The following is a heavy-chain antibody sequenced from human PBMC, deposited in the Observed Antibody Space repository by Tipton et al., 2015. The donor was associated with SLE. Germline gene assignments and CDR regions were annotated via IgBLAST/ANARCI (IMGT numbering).Heavy chain of an antibody. V-gene: IGHV4-59*01. D-gene: IGHD3-22*01. J-gene: IGHJ4*02. CDR1: GTSISSDY. CDR3: ARVRYFYHSSGYNPAFDH. Sequence: LRLSCTVSGTSISSDYWSWIRQPPGKELEWIGYVYDSGNTNYKTSLKNRVSISMHTSNNQFSLELNSVTTADTAVYYCARVRYFYHSSGYNPAFDHWGQGTLVTVSS. CDR2: VYDSGNT.